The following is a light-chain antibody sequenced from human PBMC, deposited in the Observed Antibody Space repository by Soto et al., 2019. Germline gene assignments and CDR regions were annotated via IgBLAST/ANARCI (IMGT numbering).Light chain of an antibody. CDR3: SSSADSNYFVV. CDR1: SNDIGGYDS. CDR2: EVN. V-gene: IGLV2-8*01. J-gene: IGLJ2*01. Sequence: QSVLTQPPSASGSPGQSVTISCTGTSNDIGGYDSVSWYQQHPAKAPKLMIYEVNKRPSGVPDRFSGSKSGNTASLTVSGLQAEDDADYYCSSSADSNYFVVFGGGTKVTVL.